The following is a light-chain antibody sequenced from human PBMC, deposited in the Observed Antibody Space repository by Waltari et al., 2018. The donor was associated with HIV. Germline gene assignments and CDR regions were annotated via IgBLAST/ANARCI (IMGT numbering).Light chain of an antibody. CDR1: SSDVGGCNY. V-gene: IGLV2-11*01. Sequence: QSALTQPRSVTGSPGQSVTISCTGTSSDVGGCNYVSWYQQHPGKAPKLIIYDVSKRPSGVPDRFAGSKSGNTASLTISGLQAEDEVHYYCCSYAGSHTPWVFGGGTKVTVL. CDR3: CSYAGSHTPWV. J-gene: IGLJ3*02. CDR2: DVS.